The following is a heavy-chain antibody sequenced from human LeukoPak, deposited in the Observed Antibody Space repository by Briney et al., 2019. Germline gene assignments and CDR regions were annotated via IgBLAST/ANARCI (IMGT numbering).Heavy chain of an antibody. Sequence: ASVKFSCKASGHTFTRHYIHWVRHAPGQGLEWMVWINSNWGGTNYAQKLQGRVNMHRDTSISTAYMELSRLRSDDTAVYYCARVVLLVRGTSIAALSAFGYWGQGTLVTVSS. V-gene: IGHV1-2*02. J-gene: IGHJ4*02. CDR1: GHTFTRHY. D-gene: IGHD6-6*01. CDR2: INSNWGGT. CDR3: ARVVLLVRGTSIAALSAFGY.